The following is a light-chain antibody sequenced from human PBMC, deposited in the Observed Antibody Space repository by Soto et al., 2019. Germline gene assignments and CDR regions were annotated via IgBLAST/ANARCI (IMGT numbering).Light chain of an antibody. CDR3: QQYYSSLLT. J-gene: IGKJ4*01. V-gene: IGKV1-8*01. CDR2: AAS. Sequence: IRMTQSPSSLSASTGDRVTITCRASQGISSYLAWYQQKTGHAPTLLIYAASTLKSGVPSRFSGSGSGTDFTLTISCLQSEDFATYYCQQYYSSLLTFGGGTKVEIK. CDR1: QGISSY.